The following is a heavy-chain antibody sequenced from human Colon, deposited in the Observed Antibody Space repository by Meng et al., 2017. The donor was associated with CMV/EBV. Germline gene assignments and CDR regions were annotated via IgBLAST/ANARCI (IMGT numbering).Heavy chain of an antibody. V-gene: IGHV4-59*01. Sequence: SETLSLTCAVSGASITQNYWSWIRQAPGKGLEWIGYTYYSGSTNYNPSLKSRVTISVDTSKNQFSLRLTSVTAADTPIYYCARAARDRIHYYGSGSYFDSWGQGTLVTVSS. J-gene: IGHJ4*02. CDR3: ARAARDRIHYYGSGSYFDS. CDR1: GASITQNY. CDR2: TYYSGST. D-gene: IGHD3-10*01.